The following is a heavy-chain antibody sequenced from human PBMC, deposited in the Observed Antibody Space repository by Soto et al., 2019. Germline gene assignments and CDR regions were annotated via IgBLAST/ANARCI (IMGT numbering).Heavy chain of an antibody. V-gene: IGHV3-30*18. D-gene: IGHD2-21*02. CDR2: ISYDGSNK. CDR3: AKEAGAYCGGDCPTYYFDY. Sequence: GGSLRLSCAASGFTFGSYGMHWVRQAPGKGLEWVAVISYDGSNKYYADSVKGRFTISRDNSKNTLYLQMNSLRAEDTAVYYCAKEAGAYCGGDCPTYYFDYWGQGTLVTVSS. CDR1: GFTFGSYG. J-gene: IGHJ4*02.